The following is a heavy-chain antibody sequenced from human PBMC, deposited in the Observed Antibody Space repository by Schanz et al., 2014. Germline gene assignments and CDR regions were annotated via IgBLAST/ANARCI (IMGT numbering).Heavy chain of an antibody. CDR1: GFTFSTHA. CDR2: VSSDGNND. CDR3: AKDAENTAMITDYFDY. D-gene: IGHD5-18*01. J-gene: IGHJ4*02. Sequence: VQLVESGGGLVQPGGSLRLSCSASGFTFSTHAMHWVRQAPGKGLEWVALVSSDGNNDYYTDSVKGRFTISRDNSKTTVYLQMNSLRAEDTAVYYCAKDAENTAMITDYFDYWGQGTLVTVSS. V-gene: IGHV3-30*18.